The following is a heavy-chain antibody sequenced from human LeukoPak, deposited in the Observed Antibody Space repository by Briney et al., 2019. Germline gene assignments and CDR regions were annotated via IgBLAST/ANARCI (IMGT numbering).Heavy chain of an antibody. D-gene: IGHD3-22*01. Sequence: ASVKVSCKTSGYTFTGYYIHWVRQAPGQGLEWMGWVNPNSGATNSAQTFHGRVTMTRDTSISTAYMELRRLKSDDTAVYYCARGMDYYDSSGYFYAYRNDAFDIWGQGTMVTVSS. CDR2: VNPNSGAT. V-gene: IGHV1-2*02. CDR3: ARGMDYYDSSGYFYAYRNDAFDI. CDR1: GYTFTGYY. J-gene: IGHJ3*02.